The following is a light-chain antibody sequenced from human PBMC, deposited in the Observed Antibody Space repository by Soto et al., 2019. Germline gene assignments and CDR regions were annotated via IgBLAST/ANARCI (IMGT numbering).Light chain of an antibody. CDR1: QSISNY. V-gene: IGKV1-9*01. CDR2: AAS. J-gene: IGKJ4*01. Sequence: IQRTLSPFSLHAHVGARVAITCRGSQSISNYLNWYQEKPGEAPKLLIYAASTLYGGVPSRFSGSGSGTDFALTITSLQAEDFATYYCQQLRMYPSTFGGGTKVDI. CDR3: QQLRMYPST.